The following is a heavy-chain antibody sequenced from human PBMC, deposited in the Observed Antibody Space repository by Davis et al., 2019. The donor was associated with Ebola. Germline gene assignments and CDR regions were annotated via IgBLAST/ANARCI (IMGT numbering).Heavy chain of an antibody. Sequence: GESLKISCAGSGFSVSDKYMSWVRQAPGKGLEWVSVIYRDGRMYHADSVKGRFTISRDNAKNSLFLQMNSLRAEDTAVYYCARGPSTGNSFSHWGQGTLVTVSS. CDR3: ARGPSTGNSFSH. J-gene: IGHJ4*02. CDR1: GFSVSDKY. V-gene: IGHV3-66*01. D-gene: IGHD4-23*01. CDR2: IYRDGRM.